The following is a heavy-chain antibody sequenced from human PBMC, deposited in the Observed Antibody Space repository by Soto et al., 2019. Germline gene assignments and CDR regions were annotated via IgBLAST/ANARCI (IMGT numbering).Heavy chain of an antibody. CDR1: GYTFTNHP. Sequence: ASVKVSCKASGYTFTNHPISWVRQSPGVGLQWLGLINPYNENTSYSHHFQGRISLTMDTSTTTLFMELRSLRSEDTAIYYCAGGMFPIWAPGGRGTLVPVSS. D-gene: IGHD3-10*02. J-gene: IGHJ5*02. V-gene: IGHV1-18*01. CDR3: AGGMFPIWAP. CDR2: INPYNENT.